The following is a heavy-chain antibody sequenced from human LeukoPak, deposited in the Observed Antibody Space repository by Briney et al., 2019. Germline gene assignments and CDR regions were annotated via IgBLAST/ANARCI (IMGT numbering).Heavy chain of an antibody. CDR3: AIVPETTQLFDY. Sequence: GGSLRLSCAASGFTFDAYGLSWVRQAPGKGLEWVSGINWNDGSTDYADSVKGRFTISRDKAKNSLYLQMNSLRAEDTALYYCAIVPETTQLFDYWGQGTLVTVSS. CDR1: GFTFDAYG. CDR2: INWNDGST. V-gene: IGHV3-20*04. J-gene: IGHJ4*02. D-gene: IGHD4-17*01.